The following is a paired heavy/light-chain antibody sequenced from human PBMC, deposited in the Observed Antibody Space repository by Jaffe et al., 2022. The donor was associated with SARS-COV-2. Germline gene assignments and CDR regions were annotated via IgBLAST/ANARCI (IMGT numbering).Light chain of an antibody. Sequence: DIVMTQSPLSLPVTPGEPASISCRSSQSLLKSNGYNYLDWYLQKPGQSPQLLIYLGSNRASGVPERFSGSGSGTDFTLKISRVEAEDVGVYYCMQALQAPRTFGQGTKVEIK. CDR2: LGS. J-gene: IGKJ1*01. CDR3: MQALQAPRT. CDR1: QSLLKSNGYNY. V-gene: IGKV2-28*01.
Heavy chain of an antibody. J-gene: IGHJ4*02. CDR1: GGSINGYF. Sequence: QVQLQESGPGLVKPSETLSLTCAVSGGSINGYFWSWFRQPPGKGLEWIAYISYSGSTNYSPSLKSRVTISVDTSRNQFSLKLTSVTAADTAVYYCARHMDFTGYPLDHWGQGTRVTVSS. CDR2: ISYSGST. V-gene: IGHV4-59*08. CDR3: ARHMDFTGYPLDH. D-gene: IGHD3-9*01.